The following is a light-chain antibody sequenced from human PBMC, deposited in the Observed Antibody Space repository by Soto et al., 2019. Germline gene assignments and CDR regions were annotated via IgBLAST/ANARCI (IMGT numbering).Light chain of an antibody. J-gene: IGKJ1*01. CDR3: PQYNSYSWK. CDR2: DAS. Sequence: DIQMTQSPSTLSASVGDRVTITCRASQSISSWLAWYQQKPGKAPKLLIYDASSLASGVPARFSGRESGTEFTLTISSLQPDDFATYYCPQYNSYSWKFGQGTKVEIK. CDR1: QSISSW. V-gene: IGKV1-5*01.